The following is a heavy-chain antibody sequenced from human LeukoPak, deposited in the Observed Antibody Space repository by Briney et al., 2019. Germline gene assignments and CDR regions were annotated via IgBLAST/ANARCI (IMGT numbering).Heavy chain of an antibody. D-gene: IGHD1-26*01. J-gene: IGHJ4*02. CDR1: GFTFSSYE. CDR3: ARVYTGSYRTDFVY. CDR2: ISSSGSTI. Sequence: GGSLRLSCAASGFTFSSYEMNWVRQAPGKGLEWVSYISSSGSTIYYADSVRGRFTISRDNASNSLYLQMTVLRAEDTAVYYCARVYTGSYRTDFVYWGQGTLVTVSS. V-gene: IGHV3-48*03.